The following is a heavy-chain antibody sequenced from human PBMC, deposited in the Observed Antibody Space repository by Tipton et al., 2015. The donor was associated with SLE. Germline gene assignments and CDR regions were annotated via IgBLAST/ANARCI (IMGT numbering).Heavy chain of an antibody. CDR1: GDSINRHY. D-gene: IGHD3-16*01. CDR2: IYPSGSI. CDR3: ARGGGGYYDY. J-gene: IGHJ4*02. V-gene: IGHV4-4*07. Sequence: TLSLTCTVSGDSINRHYWSWIRQPAGKGLQWIGRIYPSGSINYNPSLKSRVTISADTSKNQFSLRVRSVTAADTAVYYCARGGGGYYDYWGQGTLVTVSS.